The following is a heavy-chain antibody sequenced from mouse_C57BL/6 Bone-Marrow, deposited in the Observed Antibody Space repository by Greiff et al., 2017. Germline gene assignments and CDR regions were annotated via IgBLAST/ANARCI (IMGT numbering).Heavy chain of an antibody. CDR2: IYPRSGNT. V-gene: IGHV1-81*01. Sequence: QVQLKESGAELARPGASVKLSCKASGYTFTSYGISWVKQRTGQGLEWIGEIYPRSGNTYYNEKFKGKATLTADKSSSTGYMELRSLTSEDSAVYFCASFITTVVGTGFAYWGQGTLVTVSA. J-gene: IGHJ3*01. CDR3: ASFITTVVGTGFAY. CDR1: GYTFTSYG. D-gene: IGHD1-1*01.